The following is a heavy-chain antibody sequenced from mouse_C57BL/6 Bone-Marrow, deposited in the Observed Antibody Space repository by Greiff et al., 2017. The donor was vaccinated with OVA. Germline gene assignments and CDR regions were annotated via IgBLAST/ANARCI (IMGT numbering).Heavy chain of an antibody. CDR2: ISSGGSYT. J-gene: IGHJ2*01. D-gene: IGHD2-3*01. CDR3: ARRWLLDYSDY. CDR1: GFTFSSYG. V-gene: IGHV5-6*02. Sequence: DVQLQESGGDLVKPGGSLKLSCAASGFTFSSYGMSWVRQTPDKRLEWVATISSGGSYTYYPDSVKGRFTISRDNAKNTLYLQMSSLKSEDTAMYYCARRWLLDYSDYWGQGTTLTVSS.